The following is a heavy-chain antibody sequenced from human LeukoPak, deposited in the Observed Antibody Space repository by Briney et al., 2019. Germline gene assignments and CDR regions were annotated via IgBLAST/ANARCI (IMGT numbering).Heavy chain of an antibody. V-gene: IGHV3-30-3*01. D-gene: IGHD1-7*01. CDR2: ISYDGSNK. J-gene: IGHJ4*02. Sequence: PGGSLRLSCAASGFTFSSYAMHWVRQAPGKGLEWVAVISYDGSNKYYADSVKGRFTISRDNSKNTLYLQMNSLRAEDTAVYYCARDRITGTIDYWGQGTLVTVSS. CDR3: ARDRITGTIDY. CDR1: GFTFSSYA.